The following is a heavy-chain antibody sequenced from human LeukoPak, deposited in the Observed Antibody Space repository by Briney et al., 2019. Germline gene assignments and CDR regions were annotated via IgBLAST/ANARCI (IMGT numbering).Heavy chain of an antibody. V-gene: IGHV3-21*01. J-gene: IGHJ4*02. CDR1: GFTFSSYS. CDR2: ISSSSSYI. CDR3: ARVRCSGGSCYAGCFDY. D-gene: IGHD2-15*01. Sequence: GGSLRLSCAASGFTFSSYSMNWLRQAPGKGLEWVSSISSSSSYIYYADSVKGRFTISRDNAKNSLYLQMNSLRAEDTAVYYCARVRCSGGSCYAGCFDYWGQGTLVTVSS.